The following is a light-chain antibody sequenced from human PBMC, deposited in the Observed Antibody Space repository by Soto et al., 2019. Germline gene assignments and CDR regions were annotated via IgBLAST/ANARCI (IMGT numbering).Light chain of an antibody. Sequence: HSVLPQPASVSVAPGQWITISCPGTSSDVGAYNYDSWYQQYPGEAPKVIIYDVSHRPAGVSNRFSGSKSGNTASLTISGLQTQDEADYYCSSYTSATTYVFGTGTKVTVL. J-gene: IGLJ1*01. CDR3: SSYTSATTYV. V-gene: IGLV2-14*01. CDR1: SSDVGAYNY. CDR2: DVS.